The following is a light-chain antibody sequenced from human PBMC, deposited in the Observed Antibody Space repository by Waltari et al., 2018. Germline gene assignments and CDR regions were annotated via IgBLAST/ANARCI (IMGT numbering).Light chain of an antibody. CDR2: DVS. J-gene: IGLJ1*01. CDR1: SSDVGGYNY. V-gene: IGLV2-14*01. Sequence: QSALTQPASVSGSPGQSITISCTGTSSDVGGYNYVSWYHQHPGKAPKLMIYDVSNRPSGVSNRFSGSKSGNTASLTISGLQAEDEADYYCSSYISSSYVFGTGTKVTVL. CDR3: SSYISSSYV.